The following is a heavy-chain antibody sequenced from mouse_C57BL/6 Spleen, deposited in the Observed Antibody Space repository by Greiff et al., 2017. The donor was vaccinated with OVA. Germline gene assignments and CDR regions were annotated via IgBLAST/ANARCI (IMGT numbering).Heavy chain of an antibody. V-gene: IGHV5-9*01. Sequence: EVKLMESGGGLVKPGGSLKLSCAASGFTFSSYTMSWVRQTPEKRLEWVATISGGGGNTYYPDSVKGRFTISRDNAKNTLYLQMSSLRSEDTALYYGARHPDYYGSSHYFDYWGQGTTLTVSS. CDR3: ARHPDYYGSSHYFDY. D-gene: IGHD1-1*01. CDR1: GFTFSSYT. J-gene: IGHJ2*01. CDR2: ISGGGGNT.